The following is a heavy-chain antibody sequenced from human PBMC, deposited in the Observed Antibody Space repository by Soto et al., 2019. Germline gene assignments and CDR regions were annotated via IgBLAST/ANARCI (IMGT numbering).Heavy chain of an antibody. Sequence: EVQLVESGGGLVQPGESLRLSCAVSGFTFSNYSINWVRQAPGKGLEWLSYISNNSSVKYYADSVKGRFTISRDNAKNSLYLQINGLGDDDTAFYYCARDRDAYCSKGVCSGPYFDYWGRGTLVTVSS. V-gene: IGHV3-48*02. CDR2: ISNNSSVK. J-gene: IGHJ4*02. CDR1: GFTFSNYS. CDR3: ARDRDAYCSKGVCSGPYFDY. D-gene: IGHD2-8*01.